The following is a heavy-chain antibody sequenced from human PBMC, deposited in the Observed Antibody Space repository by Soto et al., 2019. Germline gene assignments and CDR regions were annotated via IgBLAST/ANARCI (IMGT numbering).Heavy chain of an antibody. CDR3: ARGWLVRGVIKNYYYYYYGMDV. J-gene: IGHJ6*02. CDR2: IWYDGSNK. CDR1: GFTFSSYG. Sequence: PGGSLRLSXAASGFTFSSYGMHWVRQAPGKGLEWVAVIWYDGSNKYYADSVKGRFTISRDNSKNTLYLQMNSLRAEDTAVYYCARGWLVRGVIKNYYYYYYGMDVWGQGTTVTVSS. D-gene: IGHD3-10*01. V-gene: IGHV3-33*08.